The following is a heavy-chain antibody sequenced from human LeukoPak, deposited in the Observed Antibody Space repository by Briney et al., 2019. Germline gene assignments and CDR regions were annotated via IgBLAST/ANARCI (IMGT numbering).Heavy chain of an antibody. D-gene: IGHD3-10*01. J-gene: IGHJ5*02. CDR1: GYTFTGYY. CDR2: INPNSGGT. Sequence: ASVKVSCKASGYTFTGYYMHWVRQAPGQGLEWMGWINPNSGGTNYAQKFQGRVTITRNTSISTAYMELSSLRSEDTAVYYCARGPTGMPFDPWGQGTLVTVSS. CDR3: ARGPTGMPFDP. V-gene: IGHV1-2*02.